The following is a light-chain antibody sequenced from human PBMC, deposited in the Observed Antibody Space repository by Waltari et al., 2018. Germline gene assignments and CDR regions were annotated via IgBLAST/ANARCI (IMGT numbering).Light chain of an antibody. Sequence: EMVIPKSPAPLSVPPGEKAPLSCRASQSVSSNLPWYQQKPGQAPRLLIYGASTRATGIPARFSGSGSGTEFTLTISSLQSEDFAVYYCQQYNNWPRTFGQGTKVEIK. CDR2: GAS. V-gene: IGKV3-15*01. CDR3: QQYNNWPRT. J-gene: IGKJ1*01. CDR1: QSVSSN.